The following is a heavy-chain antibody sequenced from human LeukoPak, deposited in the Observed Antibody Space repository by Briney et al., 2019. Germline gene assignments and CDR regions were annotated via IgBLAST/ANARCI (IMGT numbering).Heavy chain of an antibody. CDR3: ARESSLTYYYDSSGSVRAFDI. J-gene: IGHJ3*02. CDR1: GGSISSYY. Sequence: SETLSLTCTVSGGSISSYYWSWIRQPPGKGLEWIGYIYYSGSTNYNPSLKSRVTIPVDTSKNQFSLKLSSVTAADTAVYYCARESSLTYYYDSSGSVRAFDIWGQGTMVTVSS. V-gene: IGHV4-59*01. CDR2: IYYSGST. D-gene: IGHD3-22*01.